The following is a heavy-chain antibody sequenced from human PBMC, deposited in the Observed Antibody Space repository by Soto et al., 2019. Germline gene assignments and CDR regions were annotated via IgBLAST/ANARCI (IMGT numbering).Heavy chain of an antibody. V-gene: IGHV5-10-1*01. J-gene: IGHJ3*02. CDR1: GYSFTSYW. CDR2: IDPSDSYT. Sequence: PGESLTISCKGSGYSFTSYWISWVRQMPGKGLEWMGRIDPSDSYTNYSPSFQGHVTISADKSISTAYLQWSSLKASYTAMYYCALGIAVAPDAFDIWGQGTMVTVSS. D-gene: IGHD6-19*01. CDR3: ALGIAVAPDAFDI.